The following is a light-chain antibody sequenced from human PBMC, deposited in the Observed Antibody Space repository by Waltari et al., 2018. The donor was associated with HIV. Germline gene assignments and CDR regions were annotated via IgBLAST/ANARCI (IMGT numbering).Light chain of an antibody. CDR1: QSLNTW. CDR3: QQYKSAPWT. CDR2: KTS. V-gene: IGKV1-5*03. Sequence: DIQMTQSPSVLSASVGDRVTITCRANQSLNTWLAWYKQSEGEAPKLLIYKTSKLENGVPSRFSASGFGKVFSLTISSVQPDDFAIYYCQQYKSAPWTFGQGTKV. J-gene: IGKJ1*01.